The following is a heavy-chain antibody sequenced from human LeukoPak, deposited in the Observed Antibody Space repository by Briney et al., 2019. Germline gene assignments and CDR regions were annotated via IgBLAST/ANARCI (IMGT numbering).Heavy chain of an antibody. CDR1: GYTFTGYY. CDR3: ARAHTIGRAVAGVY. CDR2: INPNSGGT. Sequence: ASVKVSCKASGYTFTGYYMHWVRQAPGQGLEWMGWINPNSGGTNYAQKFQGGVTMTRDTSISTAYMEMSRLRSDDTAVYYCARAHTIGRAVAGVYWGQGTLVTVSS. D-gene: IGHD6-19*01. J-gene: IGHJ4*02. V-gene: IGHV1-2*02.